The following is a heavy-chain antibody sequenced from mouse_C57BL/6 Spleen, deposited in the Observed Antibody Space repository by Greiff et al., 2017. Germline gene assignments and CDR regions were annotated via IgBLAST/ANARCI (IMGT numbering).Heavy chain of an antibody. J-gene: IGHJ2*01. CDR3: ARRSTAQASFDY. V-gene: IGHV1-69*01. D-gene: IGHD3-2*02. CDR2: IDPSDSYT. Sequence: VQLQQPGAELVMPGASVKLSCKASGYTFTSYWMHWVKQRPGQGLEWIGEIDPSDSYTNYNQKFKGKATLTVDTSSSTAYMQLSSLTSEDSAVYYCARRSTAQASFDYWGQGTTLTVSS. CDR1: GYTFTSYW.